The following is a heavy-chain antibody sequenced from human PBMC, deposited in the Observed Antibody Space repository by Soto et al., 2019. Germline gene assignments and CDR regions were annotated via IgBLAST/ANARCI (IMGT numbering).Heavy chain of an antibody. CDR3: ARVDHRGYFASLTDY. J-gene: IGHJ4*02. CDR2: IYDSVNT. D-gene: IGHD3-9*01. Sequence: SETLSLTCTVSGDSLSSGGHYWSWIRQHPGKGLEWIGHIYDSVNTYYSPSLRSRVTISADMSKNQFSLNLRSVTAADTAVYYCARVDHRGYFASLTDYWGQGTLVTVSS. CDR1: GDSLSSGGHY. V-gene: IGHV4-31*03.